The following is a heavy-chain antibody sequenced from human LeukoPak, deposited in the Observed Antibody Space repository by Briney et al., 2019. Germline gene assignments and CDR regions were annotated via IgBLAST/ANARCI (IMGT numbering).Heavy chain of an antibody. J-gene: IGHJ3*02. CDR2: ISGSGGST. D-gene: IGHD3-9*01. CDR1: GFTFSSYA. V-gene: IGHV3-23*01. Sequence: GGSLRLSCAASGFTFSSYAMSWVRQAPGKGLEWISAISGSGGSTYYADSVKGRFTISRDNSKNTLYLQMNSLRAEDTAVYYCAGYYDILTGDDAFDIWGQGTMVTVSS. CDR3: AGYYDILTGDDAFDI.